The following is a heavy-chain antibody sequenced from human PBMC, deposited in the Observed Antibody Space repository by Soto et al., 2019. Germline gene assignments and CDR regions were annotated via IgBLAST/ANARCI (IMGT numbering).Heavy chain of an antibody. J-gene: IGHJ4*02. V-gene: IGHV3-72*01. D-gene: IGHD2-15*01. CDR3: ALGYSDGGYWFSGHN. CDR2: TRNQARSYTT. CDR1: GFTLSDHY. Sequence: EVQLVESGGGLVQPGGSLRLSCAGSGFTLSDHYMDWVRQAPGKGLEWVVRTRNQARSYTTEYAASVTGRFTISRDDSKNSLYLQINSLKTDDTAVYYCALGYSDGGYWFSGHNWGQGTLVTVSS.